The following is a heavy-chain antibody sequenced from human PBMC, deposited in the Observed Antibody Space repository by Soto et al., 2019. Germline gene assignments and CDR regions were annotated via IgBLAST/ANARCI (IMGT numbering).Heavy chain of an antibody. J-gene: IGHJ4*02. CDR1: GFSVTSNF. D-gene: IGHD5-12*01. Sequence: EMQLVESGGGLVQPGGSLRVSCAASGFSVTSNFMSWVRQAPGGGLGWGSTIHSGGDTYYADSVRDRFTISRDNSENTLALQMNSLRGDDTAVYYCARGGMSLFDHWGQGTLVTVSS. CDR3: ARGGMSLFDH. CDR2: IHSGGDT. V-gene: IGHV3-66*01.